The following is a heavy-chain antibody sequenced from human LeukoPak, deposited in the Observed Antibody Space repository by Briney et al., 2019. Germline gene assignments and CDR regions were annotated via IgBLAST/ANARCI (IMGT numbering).Heavy chain of an antibody. CDR3: ARDGQYSSGWYPGYYYYGMDV. CDR2: IYSGGST. J-gene: IGHJ6*02. CDR1: GFTFSSNY. D-gene: IGHD6-19*01. V-gene: IGHV3-53*01. Sequence: PGGSLRLSCAASGFTFSSNYMSWVRQAPGNGLEWVSVIYSGGSTYYADSVKGRFTISRDNSKNTLYLQMNSLRAEDTAVYYCARDGQYSSGWYPGYYYYGMDVWGQGTTVTVSS.